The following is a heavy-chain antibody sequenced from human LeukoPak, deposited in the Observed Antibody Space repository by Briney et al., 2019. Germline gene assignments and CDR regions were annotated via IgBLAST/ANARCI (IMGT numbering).Heavy chain of an antibody. D-gene: IGHD5-24*01. CDR2: IIPILGIA. CDR1: GGTFSSYT. Sequence: SVKVSCKASGGTFSSYTISWVRQAPGQGLEWMGRIIPILGIANYAQKFQGRVTITADKSTSTAYMELSSLRSEDTAVYYCARERDGYNFRFDCWGQGTLVTVSS. CDR3: ARERDGYNFRFDC. J-gene: IGHJ4*02. V-gene: IGHV1-69*04.